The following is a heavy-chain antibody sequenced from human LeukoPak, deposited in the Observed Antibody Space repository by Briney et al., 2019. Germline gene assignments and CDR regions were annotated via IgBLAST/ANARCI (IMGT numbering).Heavy chain of an antibody. CDR1: GFTFSDYY. J-gene: IGHJ4*02. V-gene: IGHV3-11*01. D-gene: IGHD6-19*01. CDR3: ASVAVAGKPTDY. Sequence: GVSLRLSCAASGFTFSDYYMSWIRQAPGKGLEWVSYISSSGSTIYYADSVKGRFTISRDNAKNSLYLQMNSLRAEDTAVYYCASVAVAGKPTDYWGQGTLVTDSS. CDR2: ISSSGSTI.